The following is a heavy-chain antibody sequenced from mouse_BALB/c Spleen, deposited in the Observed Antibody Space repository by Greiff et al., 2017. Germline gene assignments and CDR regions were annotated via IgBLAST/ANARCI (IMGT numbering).Heavy chain of an antibody. V-gene: IGHV2-6-4*01. CDR2: IWGGGST. CDR3: ARESDGNYEAWFAY. J-gene: IGHJ3*01. D-gene: IGHD2-1*01. CDR1: GFSLSRYS. Sequence: HVQLKESGPGLVAPSQSLSITCTVSGFSLSRYSVHWVRQPPGKGLEWLGMIWGGGSTDYNSALKSRLSISKDNSKRQVFLKRNSLQTDDTAMYYGARESDGNYEAWFAYWGQGTLVTVSA.